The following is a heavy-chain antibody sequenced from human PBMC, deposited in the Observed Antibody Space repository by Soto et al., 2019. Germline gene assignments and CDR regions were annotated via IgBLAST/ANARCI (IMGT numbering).Heavy chain of an antibody. D-gene: IGHD3-10*01. CDR1: GGTFSSYA. CDR2: IIRICGTP. J-gene: IGHJ6*02. CDR3: ARQGSNEYYYYGMDV. Sequence: QVQLVQSGAEVKKPGSSVKVSCKASGGTFSSYAINWVRQAPGQGLEWMGGIIRICGTPDYAERSQGSVTITADESTSTAYMELSSLRSEDTAVYYCARQGSNEYYYYGMDVWGQGTRVTVAS. V-gene: IGHV1-69*12.